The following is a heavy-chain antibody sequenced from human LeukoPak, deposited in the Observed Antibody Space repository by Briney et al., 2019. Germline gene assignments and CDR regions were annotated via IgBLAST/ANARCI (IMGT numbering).Heavy chain of an antibody. V-gene: IGHV4-30-4*07. CDR3: ARLSGYGLHYYYYMDV. D-gene: IGHD5-12*01. Sequence: PSETLSLTCAVSGGSISSGGYSWSWIRQPPGKGLEWIGYIYYSGSTYYNPSLKSRVTISVDTSKNQFSLKLSSVTAADTAVYYCARLSGYGLHYYYYMDVWGSGTTVTVSS. J-gene: IGHJ6*03. CDR1: GGSISSGGYS. CDR2: IYYSGST.